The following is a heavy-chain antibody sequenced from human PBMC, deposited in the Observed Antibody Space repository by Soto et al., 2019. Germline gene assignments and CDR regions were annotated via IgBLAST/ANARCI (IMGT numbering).Heavy chain of an antibody. CDR2: IHHSGPT. CDR1: GDSISSSEW. D-gene: IGHD1-20*01. Sequence: VQLVESGPGLVKPSGTLSLNCKVSGDSISSSEWWSWVRQPPGKGLEWIAEIHHSGPTNYNPSLQSRVTITVDKSKNQISLRLSTVTAADTAVYYCARGGITAVRNYYFDHWGQGTLVTVSS. J-gene: IGHJ4*02. CDR3: ARGGITAVRNYYFDH. V-gene: IGHV4-4*02.